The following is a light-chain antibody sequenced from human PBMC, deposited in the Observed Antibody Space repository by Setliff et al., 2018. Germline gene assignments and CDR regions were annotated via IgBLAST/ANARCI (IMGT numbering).Light chain of an antibody. CDR3: SSYTTRTTLGV. CDR1: SSDIGAYNY. J-gene: IGLJ1*01. V-gene: IGLV2-14*03. CDR2: DVS. Sequence: QSVLTQPASVSGSPGQSITISCTGSSSDIGAYNYVSWYQQHPGKAPKLMIYDVSNRPSGVSNRFSGSKSGNTASLTISGLQAEDEADYYCSSYTTRTTLGVFGTGTKV.